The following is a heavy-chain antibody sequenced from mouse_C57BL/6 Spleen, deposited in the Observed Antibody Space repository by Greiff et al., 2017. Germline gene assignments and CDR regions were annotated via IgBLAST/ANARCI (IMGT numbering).Heavy chain of an antibody. CDR2: IYPGDGDT. D-gene: IGHD1-1*01. CDR1: GYAFSSSW. J-gene: IGHJ1*03. Sequence: QVQLQQSGPELVKPGASVKISCKASGYAFSSSWMNWVKQRPGKGLEWIGRIYPGDGDTNYNGKFKGKATLTADKSSSTADMQLSSLTSEDSAVYFCATTTVVAKDWYFDVWGTGTTVTVSS. CDR3: ATTTVVAKDWYFDV. V-gene: IGHV1-82*01.